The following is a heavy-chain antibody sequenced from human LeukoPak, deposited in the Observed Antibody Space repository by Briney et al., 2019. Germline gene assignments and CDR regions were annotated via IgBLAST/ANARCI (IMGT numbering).Heavy chain of an antibody. J-gene: IGHJ4*02. Sequence: PGGSLRLSCAASGFTFSTYSMNWVRQAPGKGLEWVSYISSGSSTIYYADSVKGRFTISRDNAKNSLYLQMNSLRAEDTAVYYCATDVPYYDILTGYYPGYWGQGTLVTVSS. V-gene: IGHV3-48*04. D-gene: IGHD3-9*01. CDR2: ISSGSSTI. CDR3: ATDVPYYDILTGYYPGY. CDR1: GFTFSTYS.